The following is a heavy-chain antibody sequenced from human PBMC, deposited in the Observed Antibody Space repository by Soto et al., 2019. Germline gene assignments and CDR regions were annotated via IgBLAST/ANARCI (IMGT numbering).Heavy chain of an antibody. CDR3: ARGKSIAVAGWFYGMDV. CDR2: IYYSGST. D-gene: IGHD6-13*01. Sequence: SETLSLTCAVSGDSMSNFYWSWIRQPPGKGLEWIGFIYYSGSTTYNPSLKSRVTISVDTPKNQFSLKLTSVTAADTAVYYCARGKSIAVAGWFYGMDVWGPGTTVTVSS. J-gene: IGHJ6*02. V-gene: IGHV4-59*01. CDR1: GDSMSNFY.